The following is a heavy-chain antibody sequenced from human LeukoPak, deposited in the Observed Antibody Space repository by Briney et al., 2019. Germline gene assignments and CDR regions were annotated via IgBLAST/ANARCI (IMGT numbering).Heavy chain of an antibody. CDR3: AREEVPAAYYYYYYMDV. J-gene: IGHJ6*03. CDR2: IYTGGST. CDR1: GDSISSYY. D-gene: IGHD2-2*01. V-gene: IGHV4-4*07. Sequence: SETLSLTCTVSGDSISSYYWSWIRQPAGKGLEWVGRIYTGGSTNYNPSLKSRVTMSVDTSKNQFSLKLSSVTAADTAVYYCAREEVPAAYYYYYYMDVWGKGTTVTVSS.